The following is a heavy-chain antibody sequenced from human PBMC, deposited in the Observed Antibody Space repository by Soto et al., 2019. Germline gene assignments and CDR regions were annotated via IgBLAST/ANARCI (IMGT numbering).Heavy chain of an antibody. J-gene: IGHJ6*02. CDR1: GFSFSSYA. V-gene: IGHV3-23*01. CDR2: IRGSGGST. Sequence: EVQLLESGGGLVQPGGSLRLSCAASGFSFSSYAMSWVRQAPGKGLEWVSAIRGSGGSTYYADSVKGRFTISRDNSKNMLYLQMNNLRAEDTAKYYCASEYSRGWFPFHGMDVWGQGTTVTVSS. D-gene: IGHD6-19*01. CDR3: ASEYSRGWFPFHGMDV.